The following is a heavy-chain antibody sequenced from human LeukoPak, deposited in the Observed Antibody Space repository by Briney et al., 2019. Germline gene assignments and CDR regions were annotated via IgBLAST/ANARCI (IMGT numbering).Heavy chain of an antibody. CDR3: ARGHFLTYYYDSSGYSDAFDI. CDR2: INHSGST. D-gene: IGHD3-22*01. Sequence: SETLSLTCAVYGGSFSGYYWSWIRQPPGKGLEWIGEINHSGSTNYNPSLKSRVIISVDTSKNQFSLKLSSVTAADTAVYYCARGHFLTYYYDSSGYSDAFDIWGQGTMVTVSS. CDR1: GGSFSGYY. V-gene: IGHV4-34*01. J-gene: IGHJ3*02.